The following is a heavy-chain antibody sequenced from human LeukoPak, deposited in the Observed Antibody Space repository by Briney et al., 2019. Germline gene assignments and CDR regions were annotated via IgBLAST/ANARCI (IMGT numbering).Heavy chain of an antibody. J-gene: IGHJ4*02. Sequence: GGSLRLSCAASGFMLSSTWMDWVRRAPGQGLEWVASIKEDGSETHYVDSVRGRFTISRDNDKNSLYLQMNNLRAEDTAMYYCARDGGWWRFDFWGQGALVTVSS. V-gene: IGHV3-7*03. D-gene: IGHD2-8*02. CDR1: GFMLSSTW. CDR3: ARDGGWWRFDF. CDR2: IKEDGSET.